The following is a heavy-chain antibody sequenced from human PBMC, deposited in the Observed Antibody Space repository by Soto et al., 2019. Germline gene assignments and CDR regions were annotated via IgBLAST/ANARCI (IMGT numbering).Heavy chain of an antibody. Sequence: EVQLLESGGGLVQPGGSLRLSCAASGFTFSSYAMSWVRQAPGKGLEWVSVISGSGAGTYYADSLKGQFTISRANSKNTLYLEMNSLRAEDTAVYYCAKTEHSSGWSDGAFDIWGQGTMVTVSS. V-gene: IGHV3-23*01. CDR3: AKTEHSSGWSDGAFDI. CDR2: ISGSGAGT. D-gene: IGHD6-19*01. CDR1: GFTFSSYA. J-gene: IGHJ3*02.